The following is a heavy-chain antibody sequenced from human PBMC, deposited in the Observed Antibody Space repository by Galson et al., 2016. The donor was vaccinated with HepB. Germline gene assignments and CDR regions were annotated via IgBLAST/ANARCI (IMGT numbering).Heavy chain of an antibody. J-gene: IGHJ5*02. V-gene: IGHV4-59*01. CDR3: AREVAVAGTGDYSWVDP. D-gene: IGHD6-19*01. CDR2: IYYSGST. CDR1: GGSISSYY. Sequence: SETLSLTCTVSGGSISSYYWSWIRQPPGKGLEWIGYIYYSGSTNYNPSLKSRVTISIDTSKNQFSLKLSSVTAADTAVYYCAREVAVAGTGDYSWVDPWGPGTLVTVSS.